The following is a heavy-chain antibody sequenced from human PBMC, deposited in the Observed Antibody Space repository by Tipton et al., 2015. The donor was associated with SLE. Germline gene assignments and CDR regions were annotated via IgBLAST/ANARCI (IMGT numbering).Heavy chain of an antibody. CDR2: IQFDESSR. J-gene: IGHJ4*01. Sequence: GSLRLSCAASGFTFSSYGMHWVRQAPDRGLEWVSFIQFDESSRYYADSVRGRFTISRDDSKNTLFLQMSRLRIEDSAVYYCVKESTSRGDYWGHGTAVTVSS. CDR3: VKESTSRGDY. D-gene: IGHD2-2*01. CDR1: GFTFSSYG. V-gene: IGHV3-30*02.